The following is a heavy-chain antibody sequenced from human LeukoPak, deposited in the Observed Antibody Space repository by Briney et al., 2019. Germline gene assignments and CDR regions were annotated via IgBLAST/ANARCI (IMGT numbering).Heavy chain of an antibody. V-gene: IGHV4-34*01. J-gene: IGHJ4*02. D-gene: IGHD5-18*01. Sequence: SETLSLTCAVYGGSFSGYYWSWIRQPPGKGLEWIGEINHSGSTNYNPSLKSRVTISVDTSKNQFSLELSSVTAADTAVYYCATRTAMVPFDYWGQGTLVTVSS. CDR3: ATRTAMVPFDY. CDR1: GGSFSGYY. CDR2: INHSGST.